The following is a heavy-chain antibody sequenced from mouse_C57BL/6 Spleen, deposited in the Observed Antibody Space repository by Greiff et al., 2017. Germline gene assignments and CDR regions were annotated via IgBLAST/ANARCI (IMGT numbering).Heavy chain of an antibody. Sequence: EVNLVESGGGLVQPGESLKLSCESNEYEFPSHDMSWVRKTPEKRLELVAAINSDGGSTYYPDTMERRFIISRDNTKKTLYLQMSSLRSEDTALYYCARRHYGSSPYWYFDVWGTGTTVTVSS. CDR3: ARRHYGSSPYWYFDV. CDR1: EYEFPSHD. V-gene: IGHV5-2*01. CDR2: INSDGGST. D-gene: IGHD1-1*01. J-gene: IGHJ1*03.